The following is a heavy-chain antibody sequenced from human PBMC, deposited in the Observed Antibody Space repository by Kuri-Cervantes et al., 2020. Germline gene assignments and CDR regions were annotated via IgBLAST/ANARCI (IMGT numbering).Heavy chain of an antibody. CDR3: ARRAGAEYFQH. V-gene: IGHV4-59*08. CDR1: GGSISSYY. Sequence: SETLSLTCTVSGGSISSYYWSWIRQPPGKGLEWIGYIYYSGSTNYNPSLKSRVTISVDTSKNQFSLKLSSVTAADTAVYYCARRAGAEYFQHWGQGTLVTDSS. J-gene: IGHJ1*01. CDR2: IYYSGST.